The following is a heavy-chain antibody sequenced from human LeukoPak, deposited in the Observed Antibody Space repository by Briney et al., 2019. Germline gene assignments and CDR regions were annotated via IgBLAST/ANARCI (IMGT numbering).Heavy chain of an antibody. J-gene: IGHJ4*02. D-gene: IGHD1-26*01. V-gene: IGHV3-74*01. Sequence: GGTLSLSCASSGLTCSIFSTLGVPQPPANAPVWLSHIPTDGCRTTYPDAAKPRFPISRDDPKNTLHLQMQSLTSEYTAVYYCARDDGSYYVWGQGGLVTVS. CDR1: GLTCSIFS. CDR3: ARDDGSYYV. CDR2: IPTDGCRT.